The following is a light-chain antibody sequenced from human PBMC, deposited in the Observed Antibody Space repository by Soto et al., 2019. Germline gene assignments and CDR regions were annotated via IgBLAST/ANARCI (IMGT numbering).Light chain of an antibody. J-gene: IGKJ2*02. CDR2: GAS. CDR3: RQSGGPGCT. CDR1: QSVSSNY. V-gene: IGKV3-20*01. Sequence: EIVLTQSPGTLSLSPGERATLSCRASQSVSSNYLAWYQQKPGQAPRLLIYGASSRATGTPDRFSGGVSRTYFTPTIGKLVHEYLAVYFCRQSGGPGCTFGQGTTLEIK.